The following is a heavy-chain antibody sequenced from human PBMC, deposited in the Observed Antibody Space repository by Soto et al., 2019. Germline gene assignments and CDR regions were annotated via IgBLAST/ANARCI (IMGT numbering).Heavy chain of an antibody. CDR2: ISGSGGST. D-gene: IGHD6-6*01. CDR3: AKAARPRRNYYYYYMDV. Sequence: SLRLSCAASGFTFSSYAMSWVRQAPGKGLEWVSAISGSGGSTYYADSVKGRFTISRDNSKNTLYLQMNSLRAEDTAVYYCAKAARPRRNYYYYYMDVWGKGTTVTVSS. V-gene: IGHV3-23*01. CDR1: GFTFSSYA. J-gene: IGHJ6*03.